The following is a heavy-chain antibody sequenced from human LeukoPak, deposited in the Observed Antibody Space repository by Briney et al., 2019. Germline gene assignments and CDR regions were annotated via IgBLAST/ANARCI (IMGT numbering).Heavy chain of an antibody. Sequence: SPSETLSLTCTVSGGSISNKYWSWIRQPPGKGLEWIGYIYYSGSTNYNPSLKSRATILVDTSKNQFSLKLSSVTAADTAVYYCARRGPPRTMLRGVKSGWFDPWGQGTLVTVSS. J-gene: IGHJ5*02. CDR1: GGSISNKY. D-gene: IGHD3-10*01. V-gene: IGHV4-59*12. CDR2: IYYSGST. CDR3: ARRGPPRTMLRGVKSGWFDP.